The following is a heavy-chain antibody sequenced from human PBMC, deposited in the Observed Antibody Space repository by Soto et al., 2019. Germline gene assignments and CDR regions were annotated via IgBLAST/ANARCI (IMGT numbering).Heavy chain of an antibody. CDR3: ARRRGSNGWFDL. J-gene: IGHJ5*02. Sequence: QVQLVQSGAEVKKPGASVKVSCKASGYTFINYDINWVRQATGQGLEWVGWMNPDSGNTGYAQTFQGRVTMTGNTSISSVYMELSSLTSEDTAVYYCARRRGSNGWFDLWGQGTLVTVSS. D-gene: IGHD2-8*01. CDR1: GYTFINYD. CDR2: MNPDSGNT. V-gene: IGHV1-8*01.